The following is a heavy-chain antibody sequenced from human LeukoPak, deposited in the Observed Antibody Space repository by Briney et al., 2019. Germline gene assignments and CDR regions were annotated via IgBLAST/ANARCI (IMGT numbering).Heavy chain of an antibody. CDR3: AKARASLLWYFDL. V-gene: IGHV3-30*18. Sequence: GGSLRLSCAASGFTFSSYGMHWVRQAPGKGLEWVAVISYDGSNKYYADSVKGRFTISRVNSKNTLYLQMNSLRAEDTAVYYCAKARASLLWYFDLWGRGTLVTVSS. J-gene: IGHJ2*01. D-gene: IGHD2-15*01. CDR1: GFTFSSYG. CDR2: ISYDGSNK.